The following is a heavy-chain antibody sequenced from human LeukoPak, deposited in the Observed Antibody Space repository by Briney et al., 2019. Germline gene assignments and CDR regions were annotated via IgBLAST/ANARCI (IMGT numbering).Heavy chain of an antibody. V-gene: IGHV3-48*01. D-gene: IGHD1-26*01. Sequence: QSGGSLRLSCAASGFTFSSYAMNWVRQAPGKGLEWVSYISSSSSTIYYADSVKGRFTISRDNAKNSLYLQMNSLRAEDTAVYYCAREAWELPFDYWGQGTLVTVSS. CDR3: AREAWELPFDY. CDR1: GFTFSSYA. CDR2: ISSSSSTI. J-gene: IGHJ4*02.